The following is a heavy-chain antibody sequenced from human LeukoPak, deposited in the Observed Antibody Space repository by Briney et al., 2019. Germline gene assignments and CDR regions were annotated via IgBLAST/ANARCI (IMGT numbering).Heavy chain of an antibody. CDR1: GFIFSNYG. Sequence: PGGFLRLSCEASGFIFSNYGMHWVRQAPGKGLEWLALIWYDGQTKFYADSVKGRFTISRDNSGNTLFLHMTSLRVEDTAVYYCAREWGRIAVAGGPGYWGQGALVTVSS. V-gene: IGHV3-33*01. D-gene: IGHD6-19*01. J-gene: IGHJ4*02. CDR2: IWYDGQTK. CDR3: AREWGRIAVAGGPGY.